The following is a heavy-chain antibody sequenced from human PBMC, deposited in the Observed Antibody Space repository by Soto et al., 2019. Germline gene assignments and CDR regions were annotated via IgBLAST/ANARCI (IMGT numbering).Heavy chain of an antibody. D-gene: IGHD6-13*01. CDR2: IYYSGST. J-gene: IGHJ4*02. V-gene: IGHV4-59*08. CDR1: GGSISSYY. Sequence: ASETLSLTCTVSGGSISSYYWSWIRQPPGKGLEWIGYIYYSGSTNYNPSLKSRVTISVDTSKNQFSLKLSSVTAADTAVYYCARLRAAAGPVDYWGQGTLVTSPQ. CDR3: ARLRAAAGPVDY.